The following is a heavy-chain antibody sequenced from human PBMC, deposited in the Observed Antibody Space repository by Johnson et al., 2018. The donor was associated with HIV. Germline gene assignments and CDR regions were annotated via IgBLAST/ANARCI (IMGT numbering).Heavy chain of an antibody. J-gene: IGHJ3*02. Sequence: VQLVESGGGLVQPGRSLRLSCAASGFTFDDYAMYWVRQAPGKGLEWVSGITWNSGRIGYADSVKGRFTISRDNAKNSLYLQMDSLRSEDTALYYCAKGGLGHTDAFDIWGQGTMVTVSS. CDR2: ITWNSGRI. CDR3: AKGGLGHTDAFDI. D-gene: IGHD6-19*01. V-gene: IGHV3-9*01. CDR1: GFTFDDYA.